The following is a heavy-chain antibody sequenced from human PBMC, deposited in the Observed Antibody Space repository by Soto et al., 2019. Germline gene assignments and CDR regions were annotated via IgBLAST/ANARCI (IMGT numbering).Heavy chain of an antibody. V-gene: IGHV3-30-3*01. J-gene: IGHJ4*02. D-gene: IGHD6-19*01. Sequence: GGSLRLSCAASGFTFSNYAMHWVRQAPGKGLEWVAVISYDGTNKYYADSVKGRFTISRDNSKNTLYLQMNSLRAEDTAVYYCARGRAVSRSGWYLDYWGQGTLVTVSS. CDR1: GFTFSNYA. CDR3: ARGRAVSRSGWYLDY. CDR2: ISYDGTNK.